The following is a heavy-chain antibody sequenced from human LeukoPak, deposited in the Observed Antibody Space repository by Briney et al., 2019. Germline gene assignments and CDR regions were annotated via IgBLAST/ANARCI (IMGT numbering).Heavy chain of an antibody. J-gene: IGHJ3*02. Sequence: SETLSLTCTVSGGSISSSSYYWGWIRQPPGKGLEWIGSIYYSGSTYYNPSLKSRVTISVDTSKNQFSLKLSSVTAADTAVYYCARQVAYCGGDCYSGAFDIWGQGTMVTVSS. V-gene: IGHV4-39*01. CDR1: GGSISSSSYY. D-gene: IGHD2-21*02. CDR3: ARQVAYCGGDCYSGAFDI. CDR2: IYYSGST.